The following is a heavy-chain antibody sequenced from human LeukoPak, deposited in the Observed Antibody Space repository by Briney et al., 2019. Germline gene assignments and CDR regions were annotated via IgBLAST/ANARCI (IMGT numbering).Heavy chain of an antibody. CDR2: ICGSGSTI. CDR1: GFTFTSYE. V-gene: IGHV3-48*03. Sequence: GGSLRLSCAASGFTFTSYEINWVRQAPGKGLEWVSYICGSGSTIYYADSVRGRFTISRDKAKNSLDLQMNSLRAEDTAGDYWARGGYGILDYWGQGTLVTVSS. D-gene: IGHD1-14*01. CDR3: ARGGYGILDY. J-gene: IGHJ4*02.